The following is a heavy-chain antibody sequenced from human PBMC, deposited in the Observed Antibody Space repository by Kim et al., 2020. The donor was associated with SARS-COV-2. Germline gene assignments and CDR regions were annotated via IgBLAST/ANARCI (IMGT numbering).Heavy chain of an antibody. J-gene: IGHJ5*02. D-gene: IGHD6-13*01. CDR3: ARETPGIAAGFDP. Sequence: SNPSLKSRVTMSVDTSTNQFSLKLSSVTAADTAVYYCARETPGIAAGFDPWGQGTLVTVSS. V-gene: IGHV4-4*07.